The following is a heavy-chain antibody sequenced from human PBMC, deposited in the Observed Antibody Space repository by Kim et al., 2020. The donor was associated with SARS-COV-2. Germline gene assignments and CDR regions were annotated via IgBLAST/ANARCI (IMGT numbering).Heavy chain of an antibody. V-gene: IGHV3-11*01. CDR3: ARDGRLKEYSSGWYWYFDL. D-gene: IGHD6-19*01. J-gene: IGHJ2*01. Sequence: GGSLRLSCAASGFTFSDYYMSWIRQAPGKGLEWVSYISSSGSTIYYADSVKGRFTISRDNAKNSLYLQMNSLRAEDTAVYYCARDGRLKEYSSGWYWYFDLWGRGTLVTVSS. CDR1: GFTFSDYY. CDR2: ISSSGSTI.